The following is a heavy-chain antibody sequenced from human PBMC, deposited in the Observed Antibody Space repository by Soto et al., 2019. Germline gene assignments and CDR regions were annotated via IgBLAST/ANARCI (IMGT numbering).Heavy chain of an antibody. CDR1: GFTFSNYW. CDR2: INSDGSVS. V-gene: IGHV3-74*02. D-gene: IGHD2-15*01. CDR3: ARGDCVGGTCYSLAGSFYYYMDV. J-gene: IGHJ6*03. Sequence: EVQLVESGGGLVQPGGSLRLSCAASGFTFSNYWMYWVRQAPGKGLEWVSRINSDGSVSSHADSVRGRLTISRDNVKNTLYLHMDSLRPEDTAVYFCARGDCVGGTCYSLAGSFYYYMDVWGKGTTVTV.